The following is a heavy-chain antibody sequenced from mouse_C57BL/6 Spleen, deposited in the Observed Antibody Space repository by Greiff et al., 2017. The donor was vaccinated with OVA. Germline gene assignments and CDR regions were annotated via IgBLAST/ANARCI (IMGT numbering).Heavy chain of an antibody. CDR3: ARGGLTTVVPHYAMDY. CDR1: GFTFSSYA. Sequence: EVQRVESGGGLVKPGGSLKLSCAASGFTFSSYAMSWVRQTPEKRLEWVATISDGGSYTYYPDNVKGRFTISRDNAKNNLDLQMSHLKSEDTAMYYCARGGLTTVVPHYAMDYWGQGTSVTVSS. V-gene: IGHV5-4*01. J-gene: IGHJ4*01. D-gene: IGHD1-1*01. CDR2: ISDGGSYT.